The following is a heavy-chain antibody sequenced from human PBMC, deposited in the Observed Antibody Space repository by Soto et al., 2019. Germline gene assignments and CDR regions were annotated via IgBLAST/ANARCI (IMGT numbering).Heavy chain of an antibody. V-gene: IGHV3-7*03. CDR3: AVYGYGVSAAAY. CDR1: GLTFRNDW. CDR2: INQDGSER. Sequence: GGSLRLSCAGSGLTFRNDWLSWVRQAPGKGLEWVANINQDGSERYYVDSVRGRFNISRDNVENSLYLQLNSLRPEDTAVYYCAVYGYGVSAAAYWGQGTLVTVSS. D-gene: IGHD4-17*01. J-gene: IGHJ4*02.